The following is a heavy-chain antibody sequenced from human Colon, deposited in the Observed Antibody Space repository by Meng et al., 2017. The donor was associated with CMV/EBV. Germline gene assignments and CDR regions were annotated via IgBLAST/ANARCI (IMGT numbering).Heavy chain of an antibody. CDR2: NSGSGGST. J-gene: IGHJ6*02. Sequence: GGSLRLSCAASGFTFSSYAMSWVRQAPGKGLEWVSANSGSGGSTYYADSVKGRFTISRDNSKNTLYLQMNSLRAEDTAVYYCAKGGSYNYYYYGMDVWGQGTTVTVSS. CDR3: AKGGSYNYYYYGMDV. D-gene: IGHD1-26*01. CDR1: GFTFSSYA. V-gene: IGHV3-23*01.